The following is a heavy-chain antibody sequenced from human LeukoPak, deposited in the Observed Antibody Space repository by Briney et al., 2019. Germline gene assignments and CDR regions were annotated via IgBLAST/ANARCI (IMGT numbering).Heavy chain of an antibody. CDR2: INQDGSEA. V-gene: IGHV3-7*01. J-gene: IGHJ4*02. D-gene: IGHD6-13*01. Sequence: GGSLRLSCTAAGFTFTNNWMFWVRQAPGKGPEWLANINQDGSEAYSVDSVKGRFTISRDNAKNSVYLQMNSLRVEDTAVYYCARDWVSIAAAPDPFDYWGQGTLVTVSS. CDR1: GFTFTNNW. CDR3: ARDWVSIAAAPDPFDY.